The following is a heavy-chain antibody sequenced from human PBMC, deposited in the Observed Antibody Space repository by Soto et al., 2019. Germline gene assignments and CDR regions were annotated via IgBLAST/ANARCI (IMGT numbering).Heavy chain of an antibody. V-gene: IGHV1-46*03. CDR3: ARGGGIVVVTAPYDQ. D-gene: IGHD2-21*02. CDR2: INPGGGYT. Sequence: ASVKVSCKASGYTFSSYYMNWVRQAPGQGLEWLGIINPGGGYTTYAQRFLGRVTMTSDTSTSTVHMELGSLTSEDTAVYYCARGGGIVVVTAPYDQWGQGTLVTVSS. CDR1: GYTFSSYY. J-gene: IGHJ4*02.